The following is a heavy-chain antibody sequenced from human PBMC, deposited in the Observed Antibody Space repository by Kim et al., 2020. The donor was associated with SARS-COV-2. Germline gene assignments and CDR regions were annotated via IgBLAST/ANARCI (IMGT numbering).Heavy chain of an antibody. CDR3: ARGTGTPPFSSGHVNLHHAFDI. Sequence: SETLSLTCAVYGGSFSGYYWSWIRQPPGKGLEWIGEINHSGSTNYNPSLKSRVTISVDTSKNQFSLKLSSVTAADTAVYYCARGTGTPPFSSGHVNLHHAFDIWGQGTMVTVSS. J-gene: IGHJ3*02. D-gene: IGHD3-3*01. CDR2: INHSGST. V-gene: IGHV4-34*01. CDR1: GGSFSGYY.